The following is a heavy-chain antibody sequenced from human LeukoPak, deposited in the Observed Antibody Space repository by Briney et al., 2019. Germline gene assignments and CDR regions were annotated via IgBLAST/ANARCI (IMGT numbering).Heavy chain of an antibody. CDR1: GFFLRNYA. V-gene: IGHV3-64*02. J-gene: IGHJ4*02. Sequence: GGSLRLSCVASGFFLRNYAIHWVRQAPGKGLEYVSVINTDGRITYYADSVKGRFTISRDNSKNTVYLQMGSLRGEDMAVYYCTRDGGSFCDFDYWGQGALVTVSS. CDR3: TRDGGSFCDFDY. CDR2: INTDGRIT. D-gene: IGHD1-26*01.